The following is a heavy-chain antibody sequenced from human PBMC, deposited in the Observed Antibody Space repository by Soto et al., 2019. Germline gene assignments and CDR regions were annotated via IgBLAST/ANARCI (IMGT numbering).Heavy chain of an antibody. Sequence: QVQLVESGGGVVQPGRSLRLSCAASGFTFSSFGMHWVRQAPGQGLEWVAVISYAGSNKYYADSGKGRFTISRDNSKNTLYLQRNSLRAEDTAIYYCAKDRGYTDGRGFDYWGQGTLVTVSS. D-gene: IGHD5-18*01. CDR3: AKDRGYTDGRGFDY. V-gene: IGHV3-30*18. J-gene: IGHJ4*02. CDR2: ISYAGSNK. CDR1: GFTFSSFG.